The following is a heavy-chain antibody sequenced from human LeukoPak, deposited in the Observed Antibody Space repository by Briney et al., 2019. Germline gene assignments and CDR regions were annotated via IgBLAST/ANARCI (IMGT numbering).Heavy chain of an antibody. Sequence: PSETLSLTCTVSGYSISSGYYWGWIRQPPGKGLEWIGYIYYSGSTNYNPSLKSRVTISVDTSKNQFSLKLSSVTAADTAVYYCAREAYSSRLRGSWFDPWGQGTLVTVSS. J-gene: IGHJ5*02. D-gene: IGHD6-13*01. CDR2: IYYSGST. V-gene: IGHV4-38-2*02. CDR1: GYSISSGYY. CDR3: AREAYSSRLRGSWFDP.